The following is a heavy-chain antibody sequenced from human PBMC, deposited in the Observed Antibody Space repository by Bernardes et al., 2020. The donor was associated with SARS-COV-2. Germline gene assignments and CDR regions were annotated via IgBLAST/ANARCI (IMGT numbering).Heavy chain of an antibody. D-gene: IGHD3-22*01. Sequence: SETLSLTCAVSGGSISSSNWWSWVRQPPGKGLEWIGEIYHSGSTNYNPSLKSRVTISVDKSKNQFSLKLSSVTAADTAVYYCARAIGYDSSAPMGDWFDPWGQGTLVTVSS. J-gene: IGHJ5*02. CDR3: ARAIGYDSSAPMGDWFDP. V-gene: IGHV4-4*02. CDR2: IYHSGST. CDR1: GGSISSSNW.